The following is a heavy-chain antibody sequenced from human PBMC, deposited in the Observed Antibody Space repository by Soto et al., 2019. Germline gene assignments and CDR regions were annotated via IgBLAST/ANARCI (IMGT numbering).Heavy chain of an antibody. CDR1: GYTFTSYG. CDR2: ISAYNGNT. CDR3: ARRYSYGHGNWFDP. V-gene: IGHV1-18*03. Sequence: ASVKVSCKASGYTFTSYGISWVRQAPGQGLEWMGWISAYNGNTNYAQKLQGRVTITRDTTTSTAYMELSSQRSEDIDVYYCARRYSYGHGNWFDPWGQGTLVTVSS. J-gene: IGHJ5*02. D-gene: IGHD5-18*01.